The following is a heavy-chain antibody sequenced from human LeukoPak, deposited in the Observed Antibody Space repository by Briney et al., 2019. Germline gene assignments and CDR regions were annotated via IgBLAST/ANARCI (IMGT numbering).Heavy chain of an antibody. D-gene: IGHD1-26*01. J-gene: IGHJ6*02. V-gene: IGHV4-4*07. CDR2: IYISGST. Sequence: PSDTLSLTCTVSGGSISNFYWNWLRQPAGEGLEWIGRIYISGSTNYNPSLKSRVTMSVDTSKNQFFLKLSSVTAADTAVYCCARVGELRGNYGMDVWGQGTTVTVSS. CDR3: ARVGELRGNYGMDV. CDR1: GGSISNFY.